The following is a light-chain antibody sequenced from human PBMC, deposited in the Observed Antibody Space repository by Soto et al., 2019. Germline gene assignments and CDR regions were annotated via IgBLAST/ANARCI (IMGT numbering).Light chain of an antibody. Sequence: IVLTQSPGTLSLSPGERATLSCRASQSVSSSFLAWYQQRPGQAPRLLIYGASIRATDIPDRFSGSGSGTDFTLTLSRLEPEDFAVYYCQQYGSSYTFGQGTKLEIK. J-gene: IGKJ2*01. CDR3: QQYGSSYT. V-gene: IGKV3-20*01. CDR1: QSVSSSF. CDR2: GAS.